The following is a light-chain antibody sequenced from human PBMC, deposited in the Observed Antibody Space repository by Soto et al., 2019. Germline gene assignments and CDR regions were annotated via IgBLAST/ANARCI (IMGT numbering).Light chain of an antibody. V-gene: IGKV3-20*01. CDR3: HYYGSAPLT. CDR2: GVS. J-gene: IGKJ4*01. Sequence: EIVLTQSPGTLSLSPGERATLSCRTSQVVRNSFFAWYQQNPGQAPRLLISGVSNRATGTPDRFSGSGSGTDFTLTISSLEPEDFAVYYCHYYGSAPLTFGGGTKVDIK. CDR1: QVVRNSF.